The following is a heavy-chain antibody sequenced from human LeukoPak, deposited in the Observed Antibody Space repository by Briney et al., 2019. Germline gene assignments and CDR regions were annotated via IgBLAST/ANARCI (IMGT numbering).Heavy chain of an antibody. CDR2: INHSGST. Sequence: SKTLSLTCAVYGGSFSGYYWSWIRQPPGKGLEWIGEINHSGSTNYNPSLKSRVTISVDTSKNQFSLKLSSVTAADTAVYYCARGRRYSSTTPSYYYGMDVWGQGTTVTVSS. CDR3: ARGRRYSSTTPSYYYGMDV. J-gene: IGHJ6*02. V-gene: IGHV4-34*01. CDR1: GGSFSGYY. D-gene: IGHD2-2*01.